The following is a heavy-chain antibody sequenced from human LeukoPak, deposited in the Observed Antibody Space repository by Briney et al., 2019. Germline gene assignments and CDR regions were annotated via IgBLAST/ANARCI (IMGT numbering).Heavy chain of an antibody. V-gene: IGHV4-59*01. Sequence: SETLSLTCTVSGGSISSYYWSWIRQPPGKELEWIGYIYYSGSTNYNPSLKSRVTISVDTSKNQFSLKLSSVTAADTAVYYCARAQYGDYVDYWGQGTLVTVSS. J-gene: IGHJ4*02. CDR1: GGSISSYY. CDR3: ARAQYGDYVDY. CDR2: IYYSGST. D-gene: IGHD4-17*01.